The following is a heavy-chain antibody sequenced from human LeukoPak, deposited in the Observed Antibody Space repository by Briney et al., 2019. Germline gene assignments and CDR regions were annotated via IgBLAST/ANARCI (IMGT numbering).Heavy chain of an antibody. V-gene: IGHV1-8*01. J-gene: IGHJ5*02. CDR3: ARNPYGTGHFDP. CDR2: MSPNNGHT. Sequence: GASVKVSCKASGYTFTTYDINWVRQATGRGLEWLGWMSPNNGHTGYAQKFQGRVTLTRDTSKNTAYMELSSLTSEDTAVYYCARNPYGTGHFDPWGQGRLVTVSS. D-gene: IGHD2-8*02. CDR1: GYTFTTYD.